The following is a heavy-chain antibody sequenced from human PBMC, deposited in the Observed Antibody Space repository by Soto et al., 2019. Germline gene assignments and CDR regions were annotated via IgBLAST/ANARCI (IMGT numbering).Heavy chain of an antibody. D-gene: IGHD6-13*01. J-gene: IGHJ4*02. CDR3: ARHSSTTGPFDY. Sequence: ASVKVSCKAAGYTFTSYYMHWGRQAPGQGLEWMGIINPSGGSTSYAQKFQGRVTMTRDTSTSTVYMELSSLRSEDTAVYYCARHSSTTGPFDYWGQGTLVTVSS. CDR2: INPSGGST. CDR1: GYTFTSYY. V-gene: IGHV1-46*01.